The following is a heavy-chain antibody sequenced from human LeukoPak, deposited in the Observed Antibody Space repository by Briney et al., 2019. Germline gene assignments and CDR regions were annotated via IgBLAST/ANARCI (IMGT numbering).Heavy chain of an antibody. J-gene: IGHJ6*02. CDR2: INSDGSST. V-gene: IGHV3-74*01. CDR1: GFTFSRTW. Sequence: QPGGSLRLSCAASGFTFSRTWMYWVRQAPGKGLVWVPRINSDGSSTTYADSVKGRFTISRDNAKNTAYPQMNSLRGEDTAVYFCARDWHYAMDVWAKGPRSPSP. CDR3: ARDWHYAMDV.